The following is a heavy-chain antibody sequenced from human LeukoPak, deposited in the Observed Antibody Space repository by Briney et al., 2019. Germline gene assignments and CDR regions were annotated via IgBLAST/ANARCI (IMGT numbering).Heavy chain of an antibody. V-gene: IGHV3-20*04. J-gene: IGHJ3*02. CDR1: GFTFGNYG. CDR3: ATSFHILTGYYRGAFDI. CDR2: INWNGGST. Sequence: PGGSLRLSCAASGFTFGNYGMSWVRQAPGKGLEWVSGINWNGGSTGYADSVEGRFTISRDNAKNSQYLQMNSLRVEDTALYYCATSFHILTGYYRGAFDIWGQGTMVTVSS. D-gene: IGHD3-9*01.